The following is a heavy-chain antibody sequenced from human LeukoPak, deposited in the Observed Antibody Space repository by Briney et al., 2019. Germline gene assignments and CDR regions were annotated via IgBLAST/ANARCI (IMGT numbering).Heavy chain of an antibody. V-gene: IGHV3-21*01. D-gene: IGHD2-2*01. CDR1: GFTFRDYT. J-gene: IGHJ4*02. Sequence: PGGSRRLSCAASGFTFRDYTMNWVRQAPGKGLEWVSAISKSGTYIRYADSVKGRFTVSRDNAKNSLFLQMNSLRVEDTAVYYCAREVVIVVEPAANTIDYWGQGIRVTVSS. CDR2: ISKSGTYI. CDR3: AREVVIVVEPAANTIDY.